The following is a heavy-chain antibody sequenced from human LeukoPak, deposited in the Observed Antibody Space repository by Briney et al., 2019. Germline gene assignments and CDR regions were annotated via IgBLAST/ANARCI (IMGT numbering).Heavy chain of an antibody. CDR2: IWYDGSNK. V-gene: IGHV3-33*01. Sequence: PGRSLRLSCAASGFTFSSYGMHWVRQAPGKGLEWVAVIWYDGSNKYYADSVKGRFTISRDNSKNTLYLQMNSLRAEDTAVYYCARALNYYDSSGYYPGDWGQGTLVAVSS. CDR3: ARALNYYDSSGYYPGD. D-gene: IGHD3-22*01. CDR1: GFTFSSYG. J-gene: IGHJ1*01.